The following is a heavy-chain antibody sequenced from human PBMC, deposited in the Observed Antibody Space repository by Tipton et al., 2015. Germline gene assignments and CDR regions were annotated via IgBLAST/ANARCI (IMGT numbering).Heavy chain of an antibody. CDR2: ISHDGRNQ. D-gene: IGHD5-18*01. CDR3: AKDVAFSYGYGDY. J-gene: IGHJ4*02. Sequence: SLRLSCAASNFAFSTYGIHWVRQAPGKGLEWVALISHDGRNQYYEDSVRGRFTISRDNSRNTVYLEMNSLRTEDTAVYYCAKDVAFSYGYGDYWGQGTLVTVSS. V-gene: IGHV3-30*18. CDR1: NFAFSTYG.